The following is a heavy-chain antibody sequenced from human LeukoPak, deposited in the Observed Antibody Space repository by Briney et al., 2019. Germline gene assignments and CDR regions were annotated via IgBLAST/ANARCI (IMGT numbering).Heavy chain of an antibody. D-gene: IGHD6-19*01. Sequence: PGASLRLSCEASGFTFSSYAMSWVRQAPGKGLEWVSAISGSGGSTYYADSVKGRFTISRDKSKNTLYLQMNSLRAEDTAVYYCAKAPSVAGLNWFDPWGQGTLVTVSS. J-gene: IGHJ5*02. CDR1: GFTFSSYA. CDR2: ISGSGGST. CDR3: AKAPSVAGLNWFDP. V-gene: IGHV3-23*01.